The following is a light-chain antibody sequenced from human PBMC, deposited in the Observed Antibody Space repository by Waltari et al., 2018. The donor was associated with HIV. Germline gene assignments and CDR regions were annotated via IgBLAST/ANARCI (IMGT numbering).Light chain of an antibody. CDR2: EVS. CDR1: SSDVGGYNY. CDR3: SSYAGSNNLV. J-gene: IGLJ3*02. Sequence: QSALTQPPSASGSPGQSVTISCTGTSSDVGGYNYVSWYEQHPGKAPKLMIYEVSKLPSGVPDRVSGSKSGNTASLTVSGLQAEEEADYYCSSYAGSNNLVFGGGTKLTVL. V-gene: IGLV2-8*01.